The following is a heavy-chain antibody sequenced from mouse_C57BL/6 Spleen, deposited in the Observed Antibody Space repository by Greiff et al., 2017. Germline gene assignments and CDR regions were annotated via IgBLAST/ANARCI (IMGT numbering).Heavy chain of an antibody. Sequence: EVKLQESGPGLVKPSQSLSLTCSVTGYFITSGYYWNWIRQFAGNKLEWMGYIIDDGSNNYNPSLKNRISVTRDTSKNQFYLKLNSVTNEDTATYYCARDRGHYYGSSGYFEVWGTGTTVTVSS. J-gene: IGHJ1*03. CDR2: IIDDGSN. CDR3: ARDRGHYYGSSGYFEV. CDR1: GYFITSGYY. V-gene: IGHV3-6*01. D-gene: IGHD1-1*01.